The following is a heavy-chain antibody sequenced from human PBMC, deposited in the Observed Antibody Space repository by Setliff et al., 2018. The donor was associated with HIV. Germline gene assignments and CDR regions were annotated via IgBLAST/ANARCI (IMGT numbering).Heavy chain of an antibody. CDR3: ARDHKGGDGYNYTLDY. J-gene: IGHJ4*02. D-gene: IGHD5-12*01. CDR1: GFTFSSYA. Sequence: GGSLRLSCAASGFTFSSYAMHWVRQAPGKGLEWVAVISYDGSNKYYADSVKGRFTISRDNSKNTLYLQMNSLRAEDTAVYYCARDHKGGDGYNYTLDYWGQGTLVTVSS. V-gene: IGHV3-30*04. CDR2: ISYDGSNK.